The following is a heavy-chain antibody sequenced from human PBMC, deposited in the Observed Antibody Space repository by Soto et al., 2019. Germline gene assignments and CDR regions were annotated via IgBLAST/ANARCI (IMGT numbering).Heavy chain of an antibody. D-gene: IGHD6-13*01. CDR3: ARGRGAAADYFDF. CDR2: ISSSTSHT. Sequence: QVQLVESGGGLVKPGGSLRLSCAFSGFTFSDYYMTWIRQAPGKGLEWVSYISSSTSHTNYADSVKGRCTISRDNAKNSLSLQMNSLRAEDTAVYYCARGRGAAADYFDFWGQGTLVTVSS. V-gene: IGHV3-11*05. CDR1: GFTFSDYY. J-gene: IGHJ4*02.